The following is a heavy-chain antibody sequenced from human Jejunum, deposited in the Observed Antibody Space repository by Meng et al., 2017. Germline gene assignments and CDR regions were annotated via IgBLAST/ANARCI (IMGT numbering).Heavy chain of an antibody. V-gene: IGHV4-34*01. CDR2: FTRGGTT. CDR1: GGSISGYF. D-gene: IGHD1-26*01. Sequence: QLHRWGAVLLKPSEPLSLTCAVYGGSISGYFWSWIRQAPGEGLEWVGEFTRGGTTNYNPSLKSRVTISADTSKNQFSLTLSSVSAADTAVYYCARHEVDFDNWGQGTLVTVSS. J-gene: IGHJ4*02. CDR3: ARHEVDFDN.